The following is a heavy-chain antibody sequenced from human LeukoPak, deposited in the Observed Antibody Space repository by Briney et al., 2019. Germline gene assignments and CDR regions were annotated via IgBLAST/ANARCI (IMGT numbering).Heavy chain of an antibody. CDR2: IIPIFGTA. V-gene: IGHV1-69*13. J-gene: IGHJ4*02. CDR1: GGTFSSYA. CDR3: ARAYLVGIAAAGY. D-gene: IGHD6-13*01. Sequence: ASVKVSCKASGGTFSSYAISWVRQAPGQGLEWMGGIIPIFGTANYAQKFQGRVTITADESTSTAYMELSSLRSEDTAVYYCARAYLVGIAAAGYWGQGTLVTVSS.